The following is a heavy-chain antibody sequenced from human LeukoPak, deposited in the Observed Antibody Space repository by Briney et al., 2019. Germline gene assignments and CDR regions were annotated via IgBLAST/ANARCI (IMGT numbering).Heavy chain of an antibody. J-gene: IGHJ1*01. V-gene: IGHV3-33*08. CDR3: ARGYGDYVASGFHH. D-gene: IGHD4-17*01. Sequence: PGGSLRLSCAASGFPLNNYYMSWIRQAPGKGLEWVAVIWYDGSNKYYADSVKGRFTISRDNSKNTLYLQMNSLRAEDTAVYYCARGYGDYVASGFHHWGQGTLVTVSS. CDR1: GFPLNNYY. CDR2: IWYDGSNK.